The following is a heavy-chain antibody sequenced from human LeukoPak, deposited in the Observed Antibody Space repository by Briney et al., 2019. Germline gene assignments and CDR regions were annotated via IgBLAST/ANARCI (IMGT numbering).Heavy chain of an antibody. CDR1: GFTFSSYW. J-gene: IGHJ6*02. CDR2: INHKGNVN. V-gene: IGHV3-7*03. CDR3: ARGGGLDV. D-gene: IGHD3-16*01. Sequence: GGSLRLSCAASGFTFSSYWMNWARQAPGKGLEWVASINHKGNVNYYVDSVKGRFTISRDNAKNSLYLQMSNLRAGDTAVYFCARGGGLDVWGQGATVTVSS.